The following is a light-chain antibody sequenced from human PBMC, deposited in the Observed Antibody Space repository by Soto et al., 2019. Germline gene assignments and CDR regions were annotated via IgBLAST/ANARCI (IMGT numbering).Light chain of an antibody. CDR3: CSYAGSYTYV. CDR2: DVS. CDR1: SSDVGGYNY. Sequence: QSALTQPRSVSGSPGQSVTISCTGTSSDVGGYNYVSWYQQHPGKAPKLMIYDVSKRPSGVPDRFSGSKSGNTASLTISGLKAEDEAAYYFCSYAGSYTYVFGTGTKLTVL. J-gene: IGLJ1*01. V-gene: IGLV2-11*01.